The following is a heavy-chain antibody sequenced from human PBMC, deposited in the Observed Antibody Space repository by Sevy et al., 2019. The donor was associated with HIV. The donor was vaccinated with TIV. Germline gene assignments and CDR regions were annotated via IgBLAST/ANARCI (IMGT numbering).Heavy chain of an antibody. Sequence: GGSLRLSCAASGFTFSSYAMHWVRQAPGKGLEWVAVISYDGSNKYYADSVKGRFTISRDNSKNTLYLQMNSLRAEDTAVYYCATGAGGAFDIWGQGTMVTVSS. J-gene: IGHJ3*02. CDR3: ATGAGGAFDI. V-gene: IGHV3-30-3*01. CDR2: ISYDGSNK. CDR1: GFTFSSYA.